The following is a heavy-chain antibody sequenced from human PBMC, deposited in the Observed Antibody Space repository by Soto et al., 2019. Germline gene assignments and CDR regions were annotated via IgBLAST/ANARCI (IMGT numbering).Heavy chain of an antibody. V-gene: IGHV3-30*04. CDR2: IAFDGTNK. J-gene: IGHJ4*02. CDR1: GFTFGSHA. CDR3: ARSYGPFYDSSYYGLARNYFDY. D-gene: IGHD3-22*01. Sequence: GGSLRLSCVGTGFTFGSHAMNWVRQAPGKGLSWVSVIAFDGTNKYYADSVRGRFTISRDNSKNTLYLQMDSLRPDDSAIYYCARSYGPFYDSSYYGLARNYFDYWGQGTLVTVSS.